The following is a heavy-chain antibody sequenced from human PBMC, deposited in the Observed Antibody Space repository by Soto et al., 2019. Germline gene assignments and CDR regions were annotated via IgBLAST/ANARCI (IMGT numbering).Heavy chain of an antibody. Sequence: EVQLVETGGGLIQPGGSLRLTCAAAGFTVSSNYMTWVRQAPGKELEWVSVIYSGGGTNYADSVRGRFTISRDNSKNTVYLQMNGLRAEDTAVYYCANYYGLDVWGQGTTVTVSS. V-gene: IGHV3-53*02. CDR1: GFTVSSNY. J-gene: IGHJ6*02. CDR2: IYSGGGT. CDR3: ANYYGLDV.